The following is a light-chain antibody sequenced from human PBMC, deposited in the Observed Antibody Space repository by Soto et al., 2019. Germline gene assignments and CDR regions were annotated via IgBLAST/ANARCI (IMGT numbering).Light chain of an antibody. CDR2: EVS. J-gene: IGLJ2*01. CDR3: SSFTSSITVL. CDR1: SSDVGDYNY. Sequence: QSALTQPASVSGSPGQSITISCTGTSSDVGDYNYVSWYQHHPGKAPKLMIYEVSNRPSGVSNRFSGSKSGNTASLTISGLQAEDEADYYCSSFTSSITVLFGGGIKLTVL. V-gene: IGLV2-14*01.